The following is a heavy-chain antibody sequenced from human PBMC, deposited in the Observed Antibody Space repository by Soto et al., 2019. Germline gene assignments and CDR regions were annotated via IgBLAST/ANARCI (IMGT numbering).Heavy chain of an antibody. CDR3: ARGSYYYDSSGYYYVGDFDY. J-gene: IGHJ4*02. Sequence: WETLSLTCAVSGSSISSSNWWSWIRQPPGKGLEWIGEIYHSGSTNYNPSLKSRVTISVDKSKNQFSLKLSSVTAADTAVYYCARGSYYYDSSGYYYVGDFDYWGQGTLVTVS. CDR2: IYHSGST. CDR1: GSSISSSNW. V-gene: IGHV4-4*02. D-gene: IGHD3-22*01.